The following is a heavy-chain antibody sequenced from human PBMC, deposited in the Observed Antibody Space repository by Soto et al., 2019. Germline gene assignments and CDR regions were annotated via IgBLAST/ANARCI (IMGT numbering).Heavy chain of an antibody. D-gene: IGHD3-10*01. V-gene: IGHV4-34*01. CDR3: ARGYGRHFDY. CDR1: GGSFSGYY. Sequence: QVQLQQWGAGLLKPSETLSLTCAVYGGSFSGYYWSWIRQPPGKGLEWIGEINHSGSTNYNPSLKSRVTISVDPSKNQFSRKLSSVTAADTGVYYCARGYGRHFDYWGQGTLVTVSS. CDR2: INHSGST. J-gene: IGHJ4*02.